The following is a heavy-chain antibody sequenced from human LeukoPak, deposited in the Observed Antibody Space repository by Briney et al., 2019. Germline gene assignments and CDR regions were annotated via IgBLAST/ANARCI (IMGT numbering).Heavy chain of an antibody. CDR2: ISSSSSYI. Sequence: GGSLRLSCAASGFTFSSYSMNWVRQAPGKGLEWVSSISSSSSYIYYADSVKGRFTISRDNAKNSLYLQMNSLRAEDTAVYYCARDPGVTNYYFDFWGQGTLVTVSS. CDR3: ARDPGVTNYYFDF. J-gene: IGHJ4*02. CDR1: GFTFSSYS. D-gene: IGHD4-23*01. V-gene: IGHV3-21*01.